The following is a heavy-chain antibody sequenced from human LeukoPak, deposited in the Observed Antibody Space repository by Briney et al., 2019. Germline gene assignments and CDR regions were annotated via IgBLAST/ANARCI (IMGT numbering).Heavy chain of an antibody. D-gene: IGHD3-3*01. CDR1: GFTFSSYS. CDR2: ISSSSSYI. V-gene: IGHV3-21*01. Sequence: PGGSLRLSCAASGFTFSSYSMNWVRQAPGKGLEWVSSISSSSSYIYYADSVKGRFTISRDNAKNSLYLQMNSLRAEDTAVYYCARDRTYYDFWSGYLGSNGDAFDIWGQGTMVTVSS. CDR3: ARDRTYYDFWSGYLGSNGDAFDI. J-gene: IGHJ3*02.